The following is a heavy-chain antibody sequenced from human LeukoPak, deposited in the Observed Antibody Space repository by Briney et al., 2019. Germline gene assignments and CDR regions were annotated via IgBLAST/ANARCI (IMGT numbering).Heavy chain of an antibody. Sequence: GSSVKVSCKASGGTFSSYTISWVRQAPGQGLEWMGGIIPIFGTADYAQKFQGRVTITTDESTSTAYMELSSLRSEDTAVYYCARDSAAAGNPFDYWGQGTLVTVSS. CDR1: GGTFSSYT. CDR2: IIPIFGTA. D-gene: IGHD6-13*01. V-gene: IGHV1-69*05. CDR3: ARDSAAAGNPFDY. J-gene: IGHJ4*02.